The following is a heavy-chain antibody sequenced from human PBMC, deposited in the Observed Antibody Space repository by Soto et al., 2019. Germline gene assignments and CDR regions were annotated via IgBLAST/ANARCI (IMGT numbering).Heavy chain of an antibody. Sequence: EVQLVESGGGLVQPGGSLRLSCAASGFTFGWYWMSWVRQAPGKGLEWVATIRVDGNEKKYVDSVKGRFTTSRDNAKNLVYLQMYSLRDGDTDVYFGARDSGDGSGNSVNHYLDFWGHGTLVTVSP. CDR2: IRVDGNEK. CDR3: ARDSGDGSGNSVNHYLDF. D-gene: IGHD3-10*01. V-gene: IGHV3-7*01. CDR1: GFTFGWYW. J-gene: IGHJ4*01.